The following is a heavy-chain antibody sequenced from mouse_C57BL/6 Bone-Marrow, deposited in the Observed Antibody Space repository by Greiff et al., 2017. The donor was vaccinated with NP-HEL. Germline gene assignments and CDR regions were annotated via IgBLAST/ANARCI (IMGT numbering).Heavy chain of an antibody. CDR1: GFSFNTYA. CDR3: VRHCYYGSSYVGFAY. Sequence: GGGLVQPKGSLKLSCAASGFSFNTYAMNWVRQAPGKGLEWAARIRSKSNNYATYYADSVKDRFTISRDDSENMLYLQMNNLNTEDTAMYDCVRHCYYGSSYVGFAYWGQGTLVTVAA. CDR2: IRSKSNNYAT. D-gene: IGHD1-1*01. J-gene: IGHJ3*01. V-gene: IGHV10-1*01.